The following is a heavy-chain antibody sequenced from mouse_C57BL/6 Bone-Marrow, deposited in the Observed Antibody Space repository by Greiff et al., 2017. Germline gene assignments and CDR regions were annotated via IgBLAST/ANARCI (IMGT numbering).Heavy chain of an antibody. J-gene: IGHJ4*01. CDR3: LTGYYYAMDY. V-gene: IGHV5-9*01. D-gene: IGHD4-1*01. CDR1: GFTFSSYT. CDR2: ISGGGGNT. Sequence: EVHLVESGGGLVKPGGSLKLSCAASGFTFSSYTMSWVRQTPEKRLEWVATISGGGGNTYYPDSVKGRFTISRDNAKNTLYLQMSSLRSEDTALYYCLTGYYYAMDYWGQGTSVTVSS.